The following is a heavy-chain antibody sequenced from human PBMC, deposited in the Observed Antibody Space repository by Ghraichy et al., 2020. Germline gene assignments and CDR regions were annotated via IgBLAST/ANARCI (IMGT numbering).Heavy chain of an antibody. J-gene: IGHJ6*02. V-gene: IGHV3-74*01. Sequence: GESLNISCAASGFTFSGYWMHWVRQAPGKGLVWVSRINTGGSTTTYTDSVKGRFTISRDNAKNTLYLQMNSLTAEDTAVYYCARDIEYWSGYYHGMDVWGQGTTVTVSS. CDR3: ARDIEYWSGYYHGMDV. CDR2: INTGGSTT. CDR1: GFTFSGYW. D-gene: IGHD3-3*01.